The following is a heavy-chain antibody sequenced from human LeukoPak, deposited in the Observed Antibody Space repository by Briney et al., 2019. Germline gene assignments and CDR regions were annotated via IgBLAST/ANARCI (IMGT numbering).Heavy chain of an antibody. CDR3: AKDPSAYGYYFDY. V-gene: IGHV3-23*01. CDR2: ISGSGGST. D-gene: IGHD2-2*01. CDR1: GFTFSSYA. Sequence: GGSLRLSCAASGFTFSSYAMSWVRQAPGKGLEWVSTISGSGGSTYYADSVKGRFTISRDNSKNTLYLQMNSLRAEDTAVYYCAKDPSAYGYYFDYWGQGTLVTVSS. J-gene: IGHJ4*02.